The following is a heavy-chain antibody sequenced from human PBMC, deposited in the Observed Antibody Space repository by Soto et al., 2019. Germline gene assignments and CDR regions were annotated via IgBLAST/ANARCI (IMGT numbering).Heavy chain of an antibody. V-gene: IGHV3-23*01. CDR1: GFTFSSYS. CDR2: ISGSGGST. J-gene: IGHJ4*02. Sequence: PGGSLRLSCAASGFTFSSYSMNWVRQAPGKGLEWVSAISGSGGSTYYADSVKGRFTISRDNSKNTLYLQMNSLRAEDTAVYYCAKDFGITMVRGAPHWGQGTLVTVSS. D-gene: IGHD3-10*01. CDR3: AKDFGITMVRGAPH.